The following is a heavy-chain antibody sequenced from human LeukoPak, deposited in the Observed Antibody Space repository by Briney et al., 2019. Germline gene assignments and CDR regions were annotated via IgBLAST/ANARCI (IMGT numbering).Heavy chain of an antibody. J-gene: IGHJ4*02. CDR2: ISWNSGSI. D-gene: IGHD3-10*01. CDR1: GFTFDDYA. V-gene: IGHV3-9*01. CDR3: AKASGLLWFGEPTDY. Sequence: GRSLRLSCAASGFTFDDYAMHWVRQAPGKGLEWVSGISWNSGSIGYADSVKGRFTISRDNAKNSLYLQMNSLRAEDTALYYCAKASGLLWFGEPTDYWGQGTLVTVSS.